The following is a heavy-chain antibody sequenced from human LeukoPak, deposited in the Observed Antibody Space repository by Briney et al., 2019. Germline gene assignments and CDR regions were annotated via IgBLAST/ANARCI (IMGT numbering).Heavy chain of an antibody. Sequence: GESLKISCKGSGYSFTTYWIGWVRQMPGKGLEWMGIIYPGDSDTRYSPSFQGQVTISADKSISTAYLQWSSLKASDTAMYYCARQYCSGSRCYHDAFDIWGQGTMVTASS. CDR3: ARQYCSGSRCYHDAFDI. CDR1: GYSFTTYW. D-gene: IGHD2-15*01. V-gene: IGHV5-51*01. J-gene: IGHJ3*02. CDR2: IYPGDSDT.